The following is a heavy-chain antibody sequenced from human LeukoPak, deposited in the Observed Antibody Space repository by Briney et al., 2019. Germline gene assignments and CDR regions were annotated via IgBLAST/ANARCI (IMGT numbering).Heavy chain of an antibody. CDR3: ARYSTTWPYWYLDL. Sequence: SETLSLTCTVSGGSMISGAYSWSWIRQPLGKGLEWIGYISHSANTYYKPSLKSRVTISVDRSKNQFSLKLTSVTAADTAVYYCARYSTTWPYWYLDLWGRGALVTVSS. CDR2: ISHSANT. CDR1: GGSMISGAYS. D-gene: IGHD6-13*01. J-gene: IGHJ2*01. V-gene: IGHV4-30-2*01.